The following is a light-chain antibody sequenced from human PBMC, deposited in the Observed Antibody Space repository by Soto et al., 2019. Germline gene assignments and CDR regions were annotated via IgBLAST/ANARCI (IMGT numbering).Light chain of an antibody. CDR2: EVS. Sequence: QSALTHPASVSGSPGQSITISCTGTSSDVGGHNYVSWYQHHPGKAPKLIIYEVSNRPSGVSNRFSGSKSGNTASLTISGLQAADEADYYCSSFAGSPVVFGGGTKLTVL. CDR3: SSFAGSPVV. CDR1: SSDVGGHNY. J-gene: IGLJ2*01. V-gene: IGLV2-14*01.